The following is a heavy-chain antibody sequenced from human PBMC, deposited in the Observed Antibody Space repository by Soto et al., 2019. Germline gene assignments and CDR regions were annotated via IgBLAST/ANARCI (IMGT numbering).Heavy chain of an antibody. D-gene: IGHD5-18*01. Sequence: PGGSLRLSCAASGFTFSSYSMNWVRQAPGKGLEWVSSISSSSSYIYYADSVKGRFTISRDDSKNTVYLQMNSLKIDDTAVYYCTSRRDWTAVDPLDYWGLGTLVTVSS. V-gene: IGHV3-21*04. CDR2: ISSSSSYI. CDR1: GFTFSSYS. CDR3: TSRRDWTAVDPLDY. J-gene: IGHJ4*02.